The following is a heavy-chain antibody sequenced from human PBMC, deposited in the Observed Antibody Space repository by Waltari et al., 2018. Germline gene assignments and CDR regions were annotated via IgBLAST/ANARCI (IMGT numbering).Heavy chain of an antibody. CDR3: ARGVLWFGEWPIKNYYYYGMDV. Sequence: QVQLQESGPGLVKPSEPLYLTCTVSVGSISSYYCSWIRQPPGKGLAWIGYIYYSGSTNYNPSLKSRVTISVDTSKNQFSLKLSSVTAADTAVYYCARGVLWFGEWPIKNYYYYGMDVWGQGTTVTVSS. J-gene: IGHJ6*02. CDR2: IYYSGST. CDR1: VGSISSYY. V-gene: IGHV4-59*01. D-gene: IGHD3-10*01.